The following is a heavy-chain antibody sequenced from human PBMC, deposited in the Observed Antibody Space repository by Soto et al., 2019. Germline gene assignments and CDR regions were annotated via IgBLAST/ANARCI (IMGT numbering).Heavy chain of an antibody. CDR2: ISSSTSHT. V-gene: IGHV3-11*05. CDR3: ARGRGAAADYFDF. D-gene: IGHD6-13*01. CDR1: GFTFSDYY. J-gene: IGHJ4*02. Sequence: QVQLVESGGGLVKPGGSLRLCWAVSGFTFSDYYMTWIRQAPGKGLEWVSYISSSTSHTNYADSVKGRFTISRDNAKNSLFLQMNSLRAEDTAVYYCARGRGAAADYFDFWGQGTLVTVSS.